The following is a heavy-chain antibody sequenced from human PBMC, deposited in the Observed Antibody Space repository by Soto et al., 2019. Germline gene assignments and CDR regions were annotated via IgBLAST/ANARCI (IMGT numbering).Heavy chain of an antibody. Sequence: ASVKVSCKASGGTFSSYAISWVRQAPGQGLEWMGGIIPIFGTANYAQKFQGRVTITADESTSTAYMELSSLRSEDTAVYYCATGRGLTSPDVHWGQGALVTVSS. J-gene: IGHJ4*02. V-gene: IGHV1-69*13. CDR2: IIPIFGTA. CDR3: ATGRGLTSPDVH. D-gene: IGHD3-9*01. CDR1: GGTFSSYA.